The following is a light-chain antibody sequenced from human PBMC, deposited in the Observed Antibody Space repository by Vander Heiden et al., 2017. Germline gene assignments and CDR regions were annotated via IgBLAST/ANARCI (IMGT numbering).Light chain of an antibody. Sequence: EIVMTQSPATPSVSPGERATLSCRASQSISTKLAWYQHKPGQAPRILSYGASTRATGIPARFIGSGSGTEFTLTISSLQSEDFAVYYCQQCNNWPQYTFGQGTKLEIK. J-gene: IGKJ2*01. CDR1: QSISTK. CDR2: GAS. CDR3: QQCNNWPQYT. V-gene: IGKV3-15*01.